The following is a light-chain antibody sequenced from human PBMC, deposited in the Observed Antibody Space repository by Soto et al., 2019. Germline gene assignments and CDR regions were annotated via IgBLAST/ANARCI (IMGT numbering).Light chain of an antibody. Sequence: QSALTQPPSASGSPGQSVTISCTGTSSDVGDYNYVSWYQQHPGKAPKLMIYEVSKRPSGVPDRFSGSKSGNTASLTVSGLQAEDEADYYCSSYVGSLYVFGTGTKVTVL. J-gene: IGLJ1*01. CDR1: SSDVGDYNY. CDR3: SSYVGSLYV. CDR2: EVS. V-gene: IGLV2-8*01.